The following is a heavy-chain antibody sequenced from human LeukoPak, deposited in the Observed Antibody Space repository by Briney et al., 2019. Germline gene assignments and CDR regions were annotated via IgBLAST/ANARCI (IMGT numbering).Heavy chain of an antibody. J-gene: IGHJ5*02. CDR3: ASLGGVVVPAAPTDWFFP. V-gene: IGHV1-2*02. Sequence: ASVKVSCKASGYTFNSYYMHWVRQAPGQGLEWKGWINPNSGGTNYAQKFQGRVTMTRDTSSSTAYMELSRLRSDDTVVYYCASLGGVVVPAAPTDWFFPWGQGTLVTVSS. CDR1: GYTFNSYY. D-gene: IGHD2-2*01. CDR2: INPNSGGT.